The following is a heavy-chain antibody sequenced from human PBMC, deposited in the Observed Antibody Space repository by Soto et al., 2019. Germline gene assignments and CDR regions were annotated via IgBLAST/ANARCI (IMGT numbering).Heavy chain of an antibody. V-gene: IGHV1-18*04. Sequence: QVQLVQSGAEVKKPGASVKVSCKASGYTFTSYGISWVRQDPGQGLEWMGWISAYNGNTNYAQKLQGRVTMTTDTSTSTAYMELRSLRSDDTAVYYCAREAQRGWVTMMGDYFDYWGQGTLVTVSS. CDR3: AREAQRGWVTMMGDYFDY. J-gene: IGHJ4*02. CDR2: ISAYNGNT. D-gene: IGHD3-22*01. CDR1: GYTFTSYG.